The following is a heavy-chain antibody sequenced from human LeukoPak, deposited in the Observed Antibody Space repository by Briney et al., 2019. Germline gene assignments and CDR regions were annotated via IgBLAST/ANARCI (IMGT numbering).Heavy chain of an antibody. CDR3: ARARYSSGWYSVNWFDP. Sequence: SETLSLTCAVYGGSFSGYYWSWIRQPPGKGLEWIGEINHSGGTNYNPSLKSRVTISVDTSKNQFSLKLSSVTAADTAVYYCARARYSSGWYSVNWFDPWGQGTLVTVSS. CDR2: INHSGGT. V-gene: IGHV4-34*01. CDR1: GGSFSGYY. J-gene: IGHJ5*02. D-gene: IGHD6-19*01.